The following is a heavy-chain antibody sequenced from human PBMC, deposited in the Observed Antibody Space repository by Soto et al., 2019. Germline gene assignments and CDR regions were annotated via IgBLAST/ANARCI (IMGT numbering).Heavy chain of an antibody. J-gene: IGHJ1*01. CDR1: GFTFSSYG. Sequence: QVQLVESGGGVVQPGRSLRLSCAASGFTFSSYGMHWVRQAPGKGLEWVAVISKDGSNKYYADSVKGPFTISRDNSKSMMYLEINSLRAEDAAVYYCATRRPTPTYYDSIWGSCRPENFQHWGQGTLVTVSS. V-gene: IGHV3-30*03. CDR2: ISKDGSNK. D-gene: IGHD3-16*02. CDR3: ATRRPTPTYYDSIWGSCRPENFQH.